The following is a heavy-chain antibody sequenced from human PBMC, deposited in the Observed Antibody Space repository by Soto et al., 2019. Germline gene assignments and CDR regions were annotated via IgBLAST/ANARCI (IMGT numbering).Heavy chain of an antibody. CDR2: IIPLFGTA. CDR1: GGTFSSFG. Sequence: QVQLVQSGAEVKKPGSSVKVSCKASGGTFSSFGFNWVRQAPGQGLAWMGGIIPLFGTANYAEKFQGRVTISADEGTSTASMELIGLRSEDTAMYYCARDRSMDGYNSRSFDYWGQGTLVTVS. V-gene: IGHV1-69*01. CDR3: ARDRSMDGYNSRSFDY. J-gene: IGHJ4*02. D-gene: IGHD5-12*01.